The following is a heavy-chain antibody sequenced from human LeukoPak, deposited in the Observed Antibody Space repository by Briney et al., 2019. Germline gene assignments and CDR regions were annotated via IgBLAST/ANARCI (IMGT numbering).Heavy chain of an antibody. CDR2: IYYSGST. J-gene: IGHJ4*02. CDR3: ARYSIGRRIFDY. D-gene: IGHD1-14*01. CDR1: GGSISSYY. V-gene: IGHV4-59*01. Sequence: PSETLSLTCTVSGGSISSYYWSWIRQPPGKGLEWIGYIYYSGSTNYNPSLKSRVTISVDTSKNQFSLKLSSVTAADTAVYYCARYSIGRRIFDYWGQGTLVTVSS.